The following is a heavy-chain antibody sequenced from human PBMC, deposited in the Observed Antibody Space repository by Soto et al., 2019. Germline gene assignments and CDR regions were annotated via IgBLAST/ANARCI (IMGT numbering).Heavy chain of an antibody. D-gene: IGHD4-17*01. V-gene: IGHV2-5*02. Sequence: QITLKESGPSLVKPTQTLTLTCTFSGFSLSTSGVGVGWFRQPPGKALEWLAVIYWDDYKHYSPSLKSMLTITKETTKTQLVLTMTNMDPVDTATYYCARKGYGDDPIDYWGQGTLVTVSS. CDR2: IYWDDYK. J-gene: IGHJ4*02. CDR3: ARKGYGDDPIDY. CDR1: GFSLSTSGVG.